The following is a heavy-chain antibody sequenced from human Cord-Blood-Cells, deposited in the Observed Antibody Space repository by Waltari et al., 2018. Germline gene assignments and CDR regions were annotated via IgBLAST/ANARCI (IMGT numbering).Heavy chain of an antibody. Sequence: EVQLLESGGGLVQPGGSLRLSCAASGFTFSSYAMSWVRQAPGKGLEWVVAGSGGSTYYADSVKGRFTISRDNSKNTLYLQMNSLRAEDTAVYYCAKDLGYPSAHYDFWSGYYEYYYGMDVWGQGTTVTVSS. CDR3: AKDLGYPSAHYDFWSGYYEYYYGMDV. CDR1: GFTFSSYA. J-gene: IGHJ6*02. D-gene: IGHD3-3*01. V-gene: IGHV3-23*01. CDR2: GSGGST.